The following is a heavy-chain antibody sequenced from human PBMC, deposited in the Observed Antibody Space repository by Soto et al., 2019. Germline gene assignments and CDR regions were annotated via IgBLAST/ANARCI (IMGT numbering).Heavy chain of an antibody. D-gene: IGHD4-17*01. Sequence: SVKVSCKASGGTFSSYTISWVRQAPGQGLEWMGRIIPILGIANYAQKFQGRVTITADKSTSTAYMELSSLRSEDTAVYYCARGGSTAVSGAGSFDIWGHGTMVTVSS. CDR2: IIPILGIA. J-gene: IGHJ3*02. CDR3: ARGGSTAVSGAGSFDI. CDR1: GGTFSSYT. V-gene: IGHV1-69*02.